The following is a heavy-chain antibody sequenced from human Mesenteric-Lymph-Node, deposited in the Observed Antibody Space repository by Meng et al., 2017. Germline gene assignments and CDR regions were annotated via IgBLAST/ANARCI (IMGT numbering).Heavy chain of an antibody. CDR2: SYYSGST. CDR1: GGSITSGDSY. D-gene: IGHD5-18*01. CDR3: ARVGWRQWSFDL. V-gene: IGHV4-30-4*01. J-gene: IGHJ2*01. Sequence: VQLQESGPGLVKPSQTLSLTCPVSGGSITSGDSYWSWIRQPPGKGLELIGQSYYSGSTSYNPSLKSRVTISVDTSNNQFSLKLSSVTAADTAVYYCARVGWRQWSFDLWGRGTLVTVSS.